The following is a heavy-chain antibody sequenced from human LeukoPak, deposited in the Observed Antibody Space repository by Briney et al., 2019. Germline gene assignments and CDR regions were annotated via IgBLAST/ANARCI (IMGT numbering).Heavy chain of an antibody. J-gene: IGHJ4*02. V-gene: IGHV1-18*01. CDR3: ASGVAVAGRRGVFDY. Sequence: ASVKVSCKATGYTFTSYGISWVRQAPGQGLEWMGWISAYNGNTNYAQKLQGRVTMTTDTSTSTAYMELRSLRSDDTAVYYCASGVAVAGRRGVFDYWGQGTLVTVSS. D-gene: IGHD6-19*01. CDR1: GYTFTSYG. CDR2: ISAYNGNT.